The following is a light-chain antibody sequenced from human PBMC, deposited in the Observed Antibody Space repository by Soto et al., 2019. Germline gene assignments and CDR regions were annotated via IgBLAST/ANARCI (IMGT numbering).Light chain of an antibody. CDR1: QNIRIY. Sequence: DIQMTQSPSSLSASVGDRVTITCRSSQNIRIYLNWYQQKPGKVPTLLIHSASSLQSGVPSRFGGSGSGTDFTLTISSLQPEDFATYYCQQSFSTPTFGGGTKVEIK. V-gene: IGKV1-39*01. CDR3: QQSFSTPT. J-gene: IGKJ4*01. CDR2: SAS.